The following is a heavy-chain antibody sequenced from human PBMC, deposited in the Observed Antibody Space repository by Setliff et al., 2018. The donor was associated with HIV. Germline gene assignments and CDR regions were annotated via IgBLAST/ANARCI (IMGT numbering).Heavy chain of an antibody. D-gene: IGHD3-10*01. CDR1: GGSFSGYY. CDR2: INHSGST. Sequence: NPSETLSLTCAVYGGSFSGYYWSWIRQPPGKGLGWIGEINHSGSTNYNPSLKSRVTISVDTSKNQFSLKLSSVTAADTAVYYCARVSPYGSGSYSYRPYYYYYYYMDVWGKGTTVTVSS. CDR3: ARVSPYGSGSYSYRPYYYYYYYMDV. J-gene: IGHJ6*03. V-gene: IGHV4-34*01.